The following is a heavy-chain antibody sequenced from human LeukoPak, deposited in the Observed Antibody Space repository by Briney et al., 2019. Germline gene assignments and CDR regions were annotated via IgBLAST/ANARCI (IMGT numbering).Heavy chain of an antibody. J-gene: IGHJ3*02. V-gene: IGHV1-69*05. CDR3: ARVATYYYDSSGSNDAFDI. CDR2: IIPIFGTA. Sequence: SVKVSCKASGGTSSSYAISWVRQAPGQGLEWMGGIIPIFGTANYAQKFQGRVTITTDESTSTAYMELSSLRSEDTAVYYCARVATYYYDSSGSNDAFDIWGQGTMVTVSS. D-gene: IGHD3-22*01. CDR1: GGTSSSYA.